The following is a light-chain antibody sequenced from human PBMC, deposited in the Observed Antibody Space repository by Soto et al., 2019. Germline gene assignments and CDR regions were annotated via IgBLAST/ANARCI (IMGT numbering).Light chain of an antibody. CDR1: QGVGSN. V-gene: IGKV3-15*01. J-gene: IGKJ3*01. CDR2: GAS. CDR3: QQYNNWPPRFT. Sequence: EIVMTQSPATLSVSPGESATLSCRASQGVGSNLAWYQHRPGQAPRLLIHGASTRATGVPARFSGSGSVTAFVLTISSLQSEDFAVYYCQQYNNWPPRFTFGPGTKVDIK.